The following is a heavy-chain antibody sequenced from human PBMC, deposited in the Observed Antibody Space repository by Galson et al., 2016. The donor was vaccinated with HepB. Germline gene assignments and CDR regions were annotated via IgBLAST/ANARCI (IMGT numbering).Heavy chain of an antibody. CDR3: ARIGYSYGWAFED. D-gene: IGHD5-18*01. J-gene: IGHJ4*02. CDR2: ANHRGNT. CDR1: GGSLSGSY. Sequence: ETLSLTCAVYGGSLSGSYWSWIRQPPGKGLEWIGEANHRGNTTYSPSLKSRVIMSVDTSRTQFSLKLTSLTAADTAVYYCARIGYSYGWAFEDWGQGTLVTVSS. V-gene: IGHV4-34*01.